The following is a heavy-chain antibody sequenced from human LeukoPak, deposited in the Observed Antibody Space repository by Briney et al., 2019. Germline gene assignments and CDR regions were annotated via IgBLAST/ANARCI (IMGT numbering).Heavy chain of an antibody. Sequence: SETLSLTCAVYGGSFSGYYWSWIRQPPGKGLEWIGEINHSGSTNYNPSLKSRVTISVDTSKNQFSLKLSSVTAADTAVYYCARDPRKQLPTYGMDVWGQGTTVTVAS. CDR2: INHSGST. CDR3: ARDPRKQLPTYGMDV. CDR1: GGSFSGYY. D-gene: IGHD6-13*01. V-gene: IGHV4-34*01. J-gene: IGHJ6*02.